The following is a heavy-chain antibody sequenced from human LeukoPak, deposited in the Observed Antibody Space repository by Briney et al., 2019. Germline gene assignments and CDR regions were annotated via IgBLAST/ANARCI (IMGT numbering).Heavy chain of an antibody. J-gene: IGHJ4*02. CDR2: IYYSGST. D-gene: IGHD4-17*01. V-gene: IGHV4-59*12. CDR3: ARSGTVTTWNY. Sequence: SETLSLTCTVSGGSISSYYWSWIRQPPGKGLEWIGYIYYSGSTNYNPSLKSRVTISVDTSKNQFSLNLSSVTAADTAVYYCARSGTVTTWNYWGQGTLVTVSS. CDR1: GGSISSYY.